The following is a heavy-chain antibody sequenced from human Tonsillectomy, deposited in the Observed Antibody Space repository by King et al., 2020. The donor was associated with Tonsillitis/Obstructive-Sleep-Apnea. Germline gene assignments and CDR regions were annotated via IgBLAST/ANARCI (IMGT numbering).Heavy chain of an antibody. V-gene: IGHV3-21*01. Sequence: QLVQSGGGLVKPGGSLRLSCAASGFTFSSYSMNWVRQAPGKGLEWVSSISSSSSYIYYADSVKGRFTISRDNAKNSLYLQMNSLRAEDTAVYYCARTQWLVGDAFDIWGQGTMVTVSS. CDR2: ISSSSSYI. D-gene: IGHD6-19*01. J-gene: IGHJ3*02. CDR3: ARTQWLVGDAFDI. CDR1: GFTFSSYS.